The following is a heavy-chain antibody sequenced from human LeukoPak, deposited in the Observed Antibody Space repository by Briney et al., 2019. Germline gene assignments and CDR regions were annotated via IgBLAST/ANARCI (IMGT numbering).Heavy chain of an antibody. V-gene: IGHV3-23*01. Sequence: PGGSLRLSCAASGFTFSSYAMSWVRQAPGKGLEWVSAISGSGGSTYYADSVKGRFTISRDNSKNTLYLQMNSLRAEDTAVCYCANLITGTSYYFDYWGQGTLVTVSS. CDR2: ISGSGGST. J-gene: IGHJ4*02. CDR1: GFTFSSYA. D-gene: IGHD1-7*01. CDR3: ANLITGTSYYFDY.